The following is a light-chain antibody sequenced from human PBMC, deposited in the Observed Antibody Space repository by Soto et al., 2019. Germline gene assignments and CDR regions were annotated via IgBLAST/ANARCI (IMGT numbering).Light chain of an antibody. J-gene: IGLJ3*02. CDR3: SSYTRSSTRV. V-gene: IGLV2-14*01. Sequence: QSALTQPASVSGSPGQSITISCTGTSSDVGGYNYVSWYQQHPGKAPKVMIYEVSNRPSGVSNRFSGPKSGNTASLTISGLQAEDEADYYCSSYTRSSTRVFGGGTKLTVL. CDR2: EVS. CDR1: SSDVGGYNY.